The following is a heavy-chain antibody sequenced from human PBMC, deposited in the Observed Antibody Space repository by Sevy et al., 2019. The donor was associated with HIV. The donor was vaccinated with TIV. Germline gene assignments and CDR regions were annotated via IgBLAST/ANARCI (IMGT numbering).Heavy chain of an antibody. V-gene: IGHV3-11*06. D-gene: IGHD4-17*01. Sequence: GGSLRLSCAASEFSFSDYYMIWLRQAPGKVLEWVSYISPGSSHTNYADSVKGRFTISRDNSKNSLYLQMNSLRAEDTAIYYCARDRRNYGGQYFDYWGQGTLVTVSS. CDR1: EFSFSDYY. CDR2: ISPGSSHT. J-gene: IGHJ4*02. CDR3: ARDRRNYGGQYFDY.